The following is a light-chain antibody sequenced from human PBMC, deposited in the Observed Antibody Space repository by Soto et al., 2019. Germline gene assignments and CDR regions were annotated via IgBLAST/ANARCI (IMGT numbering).Light chain of an antibody. CDR3: QKYNSVPR. CDR1: QGISNY. V-gene: IGKV1-27*01. Sequence: DIELAQSPSSLSAAVGDRVTITCRASQGISNYLAWYQQKPGKVPKLLIYAASTLQSGVPSLFSGSGYGTDFTLTISSLQPEDVATYYCQKYNSVPRFGGGTKVETK. J-gene: IGKJ4*01. CDR2: AAS.